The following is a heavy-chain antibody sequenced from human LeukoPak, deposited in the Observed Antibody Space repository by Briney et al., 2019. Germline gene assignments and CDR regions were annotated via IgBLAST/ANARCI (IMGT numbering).Heavy chain of an antibody. V-gene: IGHV3-74*01. CDR1: GFTFSSYW. CDR3: TRGFRVGDY. Sequence: GGSVRLSCAASGFTFSSYWMHWVRHAPGKGLVWVSRINSDGSSTSYADAVKGRFTISRDNAKNTLYLQMNSLRAEDTAVYYCTRGFRVGDYWGQGTLVTVSS. D-gene: IGHD3-10*01. CDR2: INSDGSST. J-gene: IGHJ4*02.